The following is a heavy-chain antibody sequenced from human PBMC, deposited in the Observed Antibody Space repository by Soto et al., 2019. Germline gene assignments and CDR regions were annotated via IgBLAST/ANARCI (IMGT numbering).Heavy chain of an antibody. CDR2: ISAYNGNT. D-gene: IGHD6-19*01. CDR3: GRGLGGGWYYFDY. V-gene: IGHV1-18*01. Sequence: ASVKVSWKASGYAFTIYGISCVRQAPGQGLEWMGWISAYNGNTNYPQKFQGRVTMTTDTSTSTAYMELRSLTSDDTAVYYCGRGLGGGWYYFDYWGPGTLVTVSS. J-gene: IGHJ4*02. CDR1: GYAFTIYG.